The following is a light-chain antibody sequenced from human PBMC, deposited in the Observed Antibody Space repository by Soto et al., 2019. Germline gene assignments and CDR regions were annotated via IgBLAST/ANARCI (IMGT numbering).Light chain of an antibody. J-gene: IGKJ4*01. V-gene: IGKV1-39*01. CDR1: QSISTY. CDR3: HQSHTILT. Sequence: DIQMTQSPSSLSASVGDKVTITCRASQSISTYLSWYQQRPGQAPKLLIYAASTLQSGVPLRFSGSGSETDFTLTISSLQPEDSATYYCHQSHTILTFGGGTNVHVK. CDR2: AAS.